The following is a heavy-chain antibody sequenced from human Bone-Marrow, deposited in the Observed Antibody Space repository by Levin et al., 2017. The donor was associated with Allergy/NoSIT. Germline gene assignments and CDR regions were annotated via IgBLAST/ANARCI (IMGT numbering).Heavy chain of an antibody. J-gene: IGHJ4*02. CDR3: AKEHYGSSTFDS. Sequence: PGGSLRLSCAASGFTFGDYTMHWVRQAPGKGLEWVSGIIWNSETIVYADSVKGRFTISRDNAKNSLYLQMNSLRAEDTAFYYCAKEHYGSSTFDSWGQGTLVTVSS. D-gene: IGHD3-10*01. CDR1: GFTFGDYT. V-gene: IGHV3-9*01. CDR2: IIWNSETI.